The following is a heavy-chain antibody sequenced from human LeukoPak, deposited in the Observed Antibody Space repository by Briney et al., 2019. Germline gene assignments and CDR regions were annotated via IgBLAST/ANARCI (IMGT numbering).Heavy chain of an antibody. D-gene: IGHD1-26*01. CDR1: GGSFSGYY. V-gene: IGHV4-34*01. J-gene: IGHJ1*01. Sequence: PSETLSLTCAVYGGSFSGYYWSWIRQPPGKGLEWIGEINHSGSTNYNPSLKSRVTISVDTSKNQFSLKLSSVTAADTAVYYCARADNSGSLEYFQHWGQGTLVTVSS. CDR2: INHSGST. CDR3: ARADNSGSLEYFQH.